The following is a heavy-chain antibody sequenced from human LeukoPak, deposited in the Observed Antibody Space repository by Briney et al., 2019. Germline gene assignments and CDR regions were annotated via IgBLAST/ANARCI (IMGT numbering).Heavy chain of an antibody. Sequence: ASVKVSCKASGGTFSSYATSWVRQAPGQGLEWMGRIIPILGIANYAQKFQGRVTITADKSTSTAYMELSSLRSEDTAVYYCASNPRGGNSLRAAFDIWGQGTMVTVSS. J-gene: IGHJ3*02. CDR2: IIPILGIA. D-gene: IGHD4-23*01. CDR1: GGTFSSYA. CDR3: ASNPRGGNSLRAAFDI. V-gene: IGHV1-69*04.